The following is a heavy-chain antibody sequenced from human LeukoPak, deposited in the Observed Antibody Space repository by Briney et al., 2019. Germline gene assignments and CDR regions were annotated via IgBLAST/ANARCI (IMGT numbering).Heavy chain of an antibody. D-gene: IGHD3-22*01. Sequence: RASQTLSLTCTVSGGSISSGDYYWSWIRQPPGKGLEWIGYIYYSGSTYYNPSLKSRVTISVDTSKNQFSLKLSSVTAADTAVYYCMSYDSSGYYRSFDYWGQGTLVTVSS. CDR3: MSYDSSGYYRSFDY. J-gene: IGHJ4*02. V-gene: IGHV4-30-4*01. CDR2: IYYSGST. CDR1: GGSISSGDYY.